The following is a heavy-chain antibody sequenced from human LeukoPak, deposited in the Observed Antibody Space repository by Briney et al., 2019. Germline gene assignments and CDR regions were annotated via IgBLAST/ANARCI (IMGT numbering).Heavy chain of an antibody. CDR1: GVTLSDLH. J-gene: IGHJ3*02. Sequence: PGGSLRLSCAASGVTLSDLHMDWVRQAPGKGLEWVGRTRDRARGYNTEYAASVKGRFTISRDDSKTLVYLQMNSLKTEDTAVYFCARDEADGDNSAFDIWGPGTVVTVSS. CDR3: ARDEADGDNSAFDI. D-gene: IGHD4-23*01. V-gene: IGHV3-72*01. CDR2: TRDRARGYNT.